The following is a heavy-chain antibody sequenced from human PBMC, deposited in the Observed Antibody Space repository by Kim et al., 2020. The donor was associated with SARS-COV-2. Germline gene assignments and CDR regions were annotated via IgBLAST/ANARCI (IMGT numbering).Heavy chain of an antibody. D-gene: IGHD1-7*01. CDR3: ARGTGTPGYGMDV. CDR1: GDSVSSISAT. V-gene: IGHV6-1*01. CDR2: TYYRAKWYN. J-gene: IGHJ6*02. Sequence: SQTLSLTCAISGDSVSSISATWRWIRQSPSRGLEWLGRTYYRAKWYNEYAVAVKSRITINPDASKNQFSLQLNSVTPEDTAVYYCARGTGTPGYGMDVWGQGTTVTVSS.